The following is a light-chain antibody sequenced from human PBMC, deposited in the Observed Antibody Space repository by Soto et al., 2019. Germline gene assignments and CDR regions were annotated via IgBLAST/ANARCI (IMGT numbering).Light chain of an antibody. Sequence: EIVLTQSPGTLSLSPGERATLSCSASQSLSSNHLAWYQQKPGQAPRLLIYGAARRATGIPDRFSGSGSGTDFTLTISRLEPEDFTVYYCQQYGTSPRTFGPGTKLEIK. CDR3: QQYGTSPRT. V-gene: IGKV3-20*01. CDR1: QSLSSNH. J-gene: IGKJ2*01. CDR2: GAA.